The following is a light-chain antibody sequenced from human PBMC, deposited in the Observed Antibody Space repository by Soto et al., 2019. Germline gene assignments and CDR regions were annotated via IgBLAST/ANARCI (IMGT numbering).Light chain of an antibody. Sequence: EIVLTQSPGTLSLSPGERATLSCRASQSVSSSYLDWYQQKPGQAPRLLIYGASSRATGIPDRFSGSGSATNFTLTISRLETEDFAVYYYQQYGSSPFAFGQGSKVEIK. V-gene: IGKV3-20*01. CDR1: QSVSSSY. CDR2: GAS. J-gene: IGKJ1*01. CDR3: QQYGSSPFA.